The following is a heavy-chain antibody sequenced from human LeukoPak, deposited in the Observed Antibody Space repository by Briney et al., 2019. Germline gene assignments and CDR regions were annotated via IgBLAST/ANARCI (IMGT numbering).Heavy chain of an antibody. CDR2: IYYSGST. CDR3: ARDTPSRYYYGSGSSGFDP. D-gene: IGHD3-10*01. V-gene: IGHV4-59*01. CDR1: GGSISSYY. J-gene: IGHJ5*02. Sequence: SETLSLTCIVSGGSISSYYWSWIRQPPGKGLEWIGYIYYSGSTNYNPSLKSGVTISVDTSKNQFSLKLSSVTAADTAVYYCARDTPSRYYYGSGSSGFDPWGQGTLVTVSS.